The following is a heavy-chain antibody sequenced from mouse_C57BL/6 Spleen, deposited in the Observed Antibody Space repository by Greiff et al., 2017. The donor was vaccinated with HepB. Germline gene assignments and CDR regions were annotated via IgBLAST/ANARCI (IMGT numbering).Heavy chain of an antibody. CDR3: ARYYYGSSPYAMDY. V-gene: IGHV5-17*01. Sequence: EVMLVESGGGLVKPGGSLKLSCAASGFTFSDYGMHWVRQAPEKGLEWVAYISSGSSTIYYADTVKGRFTISRDNAKNTLFLQITSLRSEDTAMYYCARYYYGSSPYAMDYWGQGTSVTVSS. J-gene: IGHJ4*01. CDR1: GFTFSDYG. CDR2: ISSGSSTI. D-gene: IGHD1-1*01.